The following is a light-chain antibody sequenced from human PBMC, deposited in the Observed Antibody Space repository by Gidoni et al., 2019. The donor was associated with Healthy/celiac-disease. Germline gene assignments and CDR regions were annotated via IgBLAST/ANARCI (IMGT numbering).Light chain of an antibody. CDR2: KAS. J-gene: IGKJ1*01. V-gene: IGKV1-5*03. Sequence: DIQMTESPSTLSASVGDRVTISCRASQSISSWLAWYQQKPGKAPKLLIYKASSLESGVPSRFSGSGSGTAFTFTISSLQPYDFATYYCQQYNSYSRTFGQGTKVEIK. CDR1: QSISSW. CDR3: QQYNSYSRT.